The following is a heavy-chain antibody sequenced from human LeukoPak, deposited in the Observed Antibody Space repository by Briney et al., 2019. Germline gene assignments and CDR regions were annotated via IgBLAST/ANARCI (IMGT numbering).Heavy chain of an antibody. J-gene: IGHJ4*02. Sequence: GASVKVSCKASGYTFTSYGISWVRQAPGQGLEWMGWISAYNGNTNYAQKLQGRVTMTTDTSTSTAYMELRSLRSDDTAVYYCARGGYCSSTSCLGGYFDYWGQGTLVTVSS. V-gene: IGHV1-18*01. CDR1: GYTFTSYG. D-gene: IGHD2-2*01. CDR3: ARGGYCSSTSCLGGYFDY. CDR2: ISAYNGNT.